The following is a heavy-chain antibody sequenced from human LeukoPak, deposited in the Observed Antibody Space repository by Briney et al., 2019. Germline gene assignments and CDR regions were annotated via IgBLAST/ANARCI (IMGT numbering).Heavy chain of an antibody. D-gene: IGHD6-19*01. V-gene: IGHV1-2*02. Sequence: ASVKVSCKASEYTFTAYYVHWVRQAPGQGLEWMGWINPNSGDTNFAQNFQGRVTMTRDTSISTVYMQLSRLRSDDTAVYYCARVGQWLVENDWFDPWGQGTLVTVSS. J-gene: IGHJ5*02. CDR2: INPNSGDT. CDR3: ARVGQWLVENDWFDP. CDR1: EYTFTAYY.